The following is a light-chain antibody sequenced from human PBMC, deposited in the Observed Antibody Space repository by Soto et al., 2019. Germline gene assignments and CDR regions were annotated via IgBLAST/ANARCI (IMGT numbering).Light chain of an antibody. Sequence: QSVLTQPPSVSGAPGQRVTISCTGSSSNIGAGYDVHWYQQLPGTAPKLLIYGNSNRPSGVPYRFSGSKSGTSASLAITGLQAEDEADYYCQSYDSSLSGSIFGGGTKRPS. CDR1: SSNIGAGYD. J-gene: IGLJ2*01. CDR2: GNS. V-gene: IGLV1-40*01. CDR3: QSYDSSLSGSI.